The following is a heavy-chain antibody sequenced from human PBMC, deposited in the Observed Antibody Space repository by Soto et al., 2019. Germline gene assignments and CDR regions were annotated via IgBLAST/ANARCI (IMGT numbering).Heavy chain of an antibody. CDR2: INPSGGRT. D-gene: IGHD3-22*01. CDR3: ASGGNKYDSSGYLCY. CDR1: GYTFTSYY. J-gene: IGHJ4*02. Sequence: GASVKVSCKASGYTFTSYYMHGVRQAPGRGLEWMGIINPSGGRTSYAQKFQGRVTMTRDTSTSTVYMELSSLRSEDTAVYYCASGGNKYDSSGYLCYLGQGTLVTVSS. V-gene: IGHV1-46*01.